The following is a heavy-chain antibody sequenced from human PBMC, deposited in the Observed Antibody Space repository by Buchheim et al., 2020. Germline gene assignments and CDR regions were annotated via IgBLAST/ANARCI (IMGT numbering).Heavy chain of an antibody. CDR2: INPSGDST. J-gene: IGHJ4*02. D-gene: IGHD1-26*01. V-gene: IGHV1-46*03. CDR3: ARTFSGNYGIDY. CDR1: GYTFTSYD. Sequence: QVQLVQSGAEVKKPGASVKVSCKASGYTFTSYDMHWVRQAPGQGLAWMGIINPSGDSTNYAQKFQGRVTMTSDTATSPSYMELSSLRSEDTAVYYCARTFSGNYGIDYWGQGTL.